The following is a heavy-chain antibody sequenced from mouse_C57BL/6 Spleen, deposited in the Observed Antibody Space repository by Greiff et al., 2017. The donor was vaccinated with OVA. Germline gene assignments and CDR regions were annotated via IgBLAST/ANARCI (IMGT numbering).Heavy chain of an antibody. CDR3: ERLAYYYGTSYYAMDY. J-gene: IGHJ4*01. CDR1: GFTFSDYG. V-gene: IGHV5-17*01. CDR2: ISSGSSTI. Sequence: EVMLVESGGGLVKPGGSLKLSCAASGFTFSDYGMHWVRQAPEKGLEWVAYISSGSSTIYYADTVKGRFTISRDNAKNTLFLQMSSLRSEETGMYYCERLAYYYGTSYYAMDYWGQGTSVTVSS. D-gene: IGHD1-1*01.